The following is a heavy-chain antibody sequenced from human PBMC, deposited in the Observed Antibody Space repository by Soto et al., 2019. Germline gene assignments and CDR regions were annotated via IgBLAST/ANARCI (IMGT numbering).Heavy chain of an antibody. CDR3: AREETICGVVTYYYGMDV. D-gene: IGHD3-3*01. Sequence: QVQLVQSGAEVKKPGSSVKVSCKASGGTFSSYAISWVRQAPGQGLEWMGGIIPIFGTANYAQKFQGRVTITADESTSTAYMELSSLRSEDTAVYYCAREETICGVVTYYYGMDVWGQGTTVTVSS. CDR2: IIPIFGTA. V-gene: IGHV1-69*12. CDR1: GGTFSSYA. J-gene: IGHJ6*02.